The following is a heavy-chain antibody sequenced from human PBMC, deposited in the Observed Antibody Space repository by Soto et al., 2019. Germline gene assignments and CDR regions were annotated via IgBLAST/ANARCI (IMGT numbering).Heavy chain of an antibody. CDR2: IYRGGST. CDR1: GFTVSSNY. J-gene: IGHJ3*01. Sequence: EVQLVETGGGLIQPGGSLRLSCAASGFTVSSNYMSWVRQAPGKGLEWVSVIYRGGSTDYADSVKGRFTLSRDSSKNTLYLQMNSLRGEDTAAYYCARVADTSFAFELWCQGTMLTVSS. CDR3: ARVADTSFAFEL. V-gene: IGHV3-53*02. D-gene: IGHD5-18*01.